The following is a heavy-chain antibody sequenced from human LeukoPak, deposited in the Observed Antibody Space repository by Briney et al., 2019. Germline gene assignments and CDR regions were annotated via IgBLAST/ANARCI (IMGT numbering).Heavy chain of an antibody. CDR2: INTGNGNT. CDR1: GYTFTSYA. CDR3: ARNTETAIPLPYYFDY. J-gene: IGHJ4*02. V-gene: IGHV1-3*04. D-gene: IGHD2-21*02. Sequence: ASGKVSCKASGYTFTSYAMHGVREAAGQRLECMGWINTGNGNTKYSQKFQVRVTITRDTSASTAYMDLSSLRSEDTAVYYCARNTETAIPLPYYFDYWGQGTLVTVSS.